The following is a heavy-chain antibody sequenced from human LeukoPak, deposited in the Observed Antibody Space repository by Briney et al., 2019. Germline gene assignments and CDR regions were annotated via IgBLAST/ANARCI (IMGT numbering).Heavy chain of an antibody. CDR3: ARAAVTTDAFDI. CDR1: GSTVSSNY. J-gene: IGHJ3*02. Sequence: GGSLRLSCAASGSTVSSNYMSWVRQAPGKGLGWVSVIYSGGSTHYADSVKGRFTISRDNSKNTLYLQMNSLRAEDTAVYYCARAAVTTDAFDIWGQGTMVTVSS. D-gene: IGHD4-17*01. V-gene: IGHV3-53*01. CDR2: IYSGGST.